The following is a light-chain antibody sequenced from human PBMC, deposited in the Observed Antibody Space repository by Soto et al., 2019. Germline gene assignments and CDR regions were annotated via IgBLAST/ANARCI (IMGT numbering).Light chain of an antibody. J-gene: IGKJ3*01. V-gene: IGKV3-20*01. CDR2: GAS. CDR1: QSFSSSY. Sequence: EIVLTQSPGTLSLSPGERATLSCRASQSFSSSYLAWYQQKPGQAPRLLIYGASSRATVIPDRFSGSVSGADVTLTISSLEPEDFEMYYFQHYGRAPFTLCPETKVDVK. CDR3: QHYGRAPFT.